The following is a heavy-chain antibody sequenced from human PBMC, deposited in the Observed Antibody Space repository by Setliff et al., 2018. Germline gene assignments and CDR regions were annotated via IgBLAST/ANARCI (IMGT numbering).Heavy chain of an antibody. D-gene: IGHD2-2*01. CDR2: VYHRGST. V-gene: IGHV4-39*07. CDR1: GDSISSSSYY. Sequence: SETLSLTCSVSGDSISSSSYYWGWIRQPPGKGLEWIATVYHRGSTDYKPSLKSRATISVDTSKNQFSLKLTSMTAADTAVYFCAREGRSSTRGWYMDAWGKGTSVTVSS. CDR3: AREGRSSTRGWYMDA. J-gene: IGHJ6*03.